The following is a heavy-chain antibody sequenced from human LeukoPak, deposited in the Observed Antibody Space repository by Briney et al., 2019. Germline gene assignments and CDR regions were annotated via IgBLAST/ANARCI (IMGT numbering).Heavy chain of an antibody. CDR3: ARGGGLTGYYFDN. CDR2: INHSGST. CDR1: GGSISSGSYY. V-gene: IGHV4-39*07. J-gene: IGHJ4*02. D-gene: IGHD3-16*01. Sequence: SQTLSLTCTVSGGSISSGSYYWSWIRQPPGKGLEWIGEINHSGSTSYNPSLKSRVTISVDTAKNQISLKLSSVTAADTAVYYCARGGGLTGYYFDNWGQGTLVTVSS.